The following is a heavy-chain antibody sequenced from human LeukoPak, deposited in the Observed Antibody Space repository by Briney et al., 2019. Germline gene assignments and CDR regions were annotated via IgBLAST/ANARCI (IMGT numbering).Heavy chain of an antibody. D-gene: IGHD2-21*02. V-gene: IGHV1-69*06. J-gene: IGHJ5*02. CDR3: ARTDCGGDCYSSRGWFDP. CDR1: GGTFNNYT. CDR2: IIPIFGTA. Sequence: GASVKVSCKASGGTFNNYTISWVRQARGQGLEWRGGIIPIFGTANYAQKFQGRVTITADKSTSTVYMDLSRLRSEDTALYYCARTDCGGDCYSSRGWFDPWGQGTLVTVSS.